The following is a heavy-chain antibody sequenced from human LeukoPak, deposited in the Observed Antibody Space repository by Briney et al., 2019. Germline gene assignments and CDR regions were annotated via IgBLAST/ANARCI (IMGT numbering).Heavy chain of an antibody. CDR1: GGSISSYY. D-gene: IGHD5-18*01. Sequence: SETVTLTCTVSGGSISSYYWSWIRQPPGKGLEWIGYIYYSGSTNYNPSLKSRVTISVDTSKNQFSLKLSSVTAADMAVYYCATNSYGSGRFDQWAQRPLVTVSS. V-gene: IGHV4-59*01. CDR3: ATNSYGSGRFDQ. J-gene: IGHJ4*02. CDR2: IYYSGST.